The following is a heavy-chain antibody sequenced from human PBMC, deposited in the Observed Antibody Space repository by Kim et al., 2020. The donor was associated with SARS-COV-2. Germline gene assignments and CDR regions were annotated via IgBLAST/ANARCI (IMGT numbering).Heavy chain of an antibody. CDR2: IRSKANSYAT. Sequence: GGSLRLSCAASGFTFSGSAMHWVRQASGKGLEWVGRIRSKANSYATAYAASVKGRFTISRDDSKNTAYLQMNSLKTEDTAVYYCTSTRGGIYSSSWLLYGMDVWGQGTTVTVSS. J-gene: IGHJ6*02. CDR3: TSTRGGIYSSSWLLYGMDV. D-gene: IGHD6-13*01. V-gene: IGHV3-73*01. CDR1: GFTFSGSA.